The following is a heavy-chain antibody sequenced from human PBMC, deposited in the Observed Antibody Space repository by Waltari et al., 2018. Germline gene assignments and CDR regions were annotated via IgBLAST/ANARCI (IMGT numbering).Heavy chain of an antibody. CDR3: ARIRPYYYYYGMDV. CDR2: IDSGGST. V-gene: IGHV3-53*01. J-gene: IGHJ6*02. Sequence: EVQLVESGGGLIQPGGSLRLSCAASGFTVSSNYMSWVRQAPGKGLEWVSGIDSGGSTYYADSVKGRFTISRDNSKNTLYLQMNSLRAEDTAVYYCARIRPYYYYYGMDVWGQGTTVTVSS. CDR1: GFTVSSNY. D-gene: IGHD6-6*01.